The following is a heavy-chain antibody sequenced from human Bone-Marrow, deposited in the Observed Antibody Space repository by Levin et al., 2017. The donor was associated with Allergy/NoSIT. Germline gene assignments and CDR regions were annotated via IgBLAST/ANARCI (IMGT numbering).Heavy chain of an antibody. D-gene: IGHD2-15*01. Sequence: GSLRLSCTVSGGSISSSSYYWGWIRQPPGKGLEWIGSIYYSGSTYYNPSLKSRVTISVDTSKNQFSLKLSSVTAADTAVYYCARILSYAGYCSGGSRTYGMDVWGQGTTVTVSS. CDR3: ARILSYAGYCSGGSRTYGMDV. V-gene: IGHV4-39*07. CDR1: GGSISSSSYY. J-gene: IGHJ6*02. CDR2: IYYSGST.